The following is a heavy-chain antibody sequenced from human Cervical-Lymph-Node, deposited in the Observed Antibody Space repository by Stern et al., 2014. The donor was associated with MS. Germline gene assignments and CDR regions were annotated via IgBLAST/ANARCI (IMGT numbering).Heavy chain of an antibody. J-gene: IGHJ4*02. CDR2: IHESGTT. Sequence: VQLVESGPGLVKPSETLSLTCTVSGGSISSSTYYWGWIRQPPGKGLEWIGNIHESGTTYYSPSLKSRVTTSLDTPTHQFSLRLGSVTAADSAVYYCGSGNGWYLHWGQGTLVTVSS. CDR1: GGSISSSTYY. V-gene: IGHV4-39*01. D-gene: IGHD6-19*01. CDR3: GSGNGWYLH.